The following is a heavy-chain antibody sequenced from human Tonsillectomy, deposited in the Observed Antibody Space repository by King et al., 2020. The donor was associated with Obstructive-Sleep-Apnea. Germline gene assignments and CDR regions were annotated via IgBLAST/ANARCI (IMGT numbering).Heavy chain of an antibody. V-gene: IGHV4-30-4*01. D-gene: IGHD4-17*01. CDR2: LHYSGST. J-gene: IGHJ3*02. CDR1: SGSISSGDYY. CDR3: AREGPDGDDDAFDI. Sequence: QLQESGPGLVKPSQTLSLTCTVSSGSISSGDYYWSWIRQPPGKGLEWIGYLHYSGSTYYNPSLKTRVSMSVDTSKNQFSLKLRSVTASDTAVYYCAREGPDGDDDAFDIWGQGTMVTVSS.